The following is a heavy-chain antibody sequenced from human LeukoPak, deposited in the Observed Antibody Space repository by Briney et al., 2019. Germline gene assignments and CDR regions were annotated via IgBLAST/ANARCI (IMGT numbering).Heavy chain of an antibody. CDR3: ARSRMVRGVTTALGPKSPHGMDV. CDR1: GGSFSGYY. Sequence: SETLSLTCAVYGGSFSGYYWGWIRQAPGKGLEWIGEINHSGSTNYNPSLKSGVTISVDTSKNQFSPKLSSVTAADTAVYYCARSRMVRGVTTALGPKSPHGMDVWGKGTTVTVSS. D-gene: IGHD3-10*01. V-gene: IGHV4-34*01. CDR2: INHSGST. J-gene: IGHJ6*04.